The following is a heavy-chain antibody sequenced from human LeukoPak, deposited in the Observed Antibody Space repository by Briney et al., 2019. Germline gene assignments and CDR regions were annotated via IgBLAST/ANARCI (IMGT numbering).Heavy chain of an antibody. V-gene: IGHV3-15*01. Sequence: GGSLRLSCAASGFTFSDYYMSWIRQAPGKGLEWVGRIKSKADGGTTDYAAPVKGRFTISRDDSKNTLYLQMNSLKTEDTAVYYCTTDVPYYWGQGTLVTVSS. J-gene: IGHJ4*02. CDR3: TTDVPYY. CDR2: IKSKADGGTT. CDR1: GFTFSDYY.